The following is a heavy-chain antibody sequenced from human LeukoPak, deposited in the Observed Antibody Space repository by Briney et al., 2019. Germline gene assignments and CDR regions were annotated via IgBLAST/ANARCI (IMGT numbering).Heavy chain of an antibody. V-gene: IGHV3-30*04. CDR2: ISNDGSNK. J-gene: IGHJ3*02. D-gene: IGHD5-18*01. Sequence: PGGSLRLSCAASGFTFSGYAMHWVRQAPGKGLEWVAVISNDGSNKYYADSVKGRFTISRDNSKNTLYLQMDSLRAEDTAVYYCAKKKQLGTGDAFDIWGQGTMVTVSS. CDR1: GFTFSGYA. CDR3: AKKKQLGTGDAFDI.